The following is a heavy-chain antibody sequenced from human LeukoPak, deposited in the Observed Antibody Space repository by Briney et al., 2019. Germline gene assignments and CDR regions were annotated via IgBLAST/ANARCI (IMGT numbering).Heavy chain of an antibody. CDR3: ARVRGGSDDAFDI. V-gene: IGHV1-3*01. CDR1: GYTFTSYA. D-gene: IGHD2-15*01. CDR2: INAGNGNT. Sequence: ASVKVSCKASGYTFTSYAMHWVRQAPGQRLEWMGWINAGNGNTKYSQKFQGRVTITRDTSASTAYMELSSLRSEDTAVYYCARVRGGSDDAFDIWGQGTMVTVSS. J-gene: IGHJ3*02.